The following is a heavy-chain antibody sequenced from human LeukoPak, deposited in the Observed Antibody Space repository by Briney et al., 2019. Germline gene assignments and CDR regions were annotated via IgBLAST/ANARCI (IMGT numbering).Heavy chain of an antibody. Sequence: SETLSLTRAVYGGSFSGYYWSWIRQPPGKGLEWIGEINHSGSTNYNPSLKSRVTISIDTSKNQVSLKMSSVTAADTAVYYCAKSDGYGLIDYWGQGTTVTVSS. CDR3: AKSDGYGLIDY. D-gene: IGHD2-21*02. CDR2: INHSGST. CDR1: GGSFSGYY. V-gene: IGHV4-34*01. J-gene: IGHJ4*03.